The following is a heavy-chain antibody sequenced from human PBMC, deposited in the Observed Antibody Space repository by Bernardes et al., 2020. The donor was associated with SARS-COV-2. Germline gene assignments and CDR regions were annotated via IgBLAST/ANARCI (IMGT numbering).Heavy chain of an antibody. CDR3: IGGKGSM. CDR1: GFTFSSYA. Sequence: GSLRLSCAASGFTFSSYAMSWVRQAPGKGLEWIGSIYYSGSTYYNPSLKSRVTISVDTSKNQFSLKLSSVTAADTAVYYCIGGKGSMWGQGTLVTVSS. J-gene: IGHJ4*02. V-gene: IGHV4-59*05. D-gene: IGHD2-15*01. CDR2: IYYSGST.